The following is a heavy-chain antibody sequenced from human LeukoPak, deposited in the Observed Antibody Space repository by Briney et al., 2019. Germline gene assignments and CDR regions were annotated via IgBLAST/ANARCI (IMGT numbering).Heavy chain of an antibody. Sequence: GESLKISCQASGYKITSHWIAWVRQMPGKGLEWMGIIYPGDSDTRYSPSFQGQVTISADKSISTAYLQWSSLKASDTAMYYCARQPSRIDYGSGSYYPWGQGTLVTVSS. CDR2: IYPGDSDT. CDR1: GYKITSHW. D-gene: IGHD3-10*01. V-gene: IGHV5-51*01. CDR3: ARQPSRIDYGSGSYYP. J-gene: IGHJ5*02.